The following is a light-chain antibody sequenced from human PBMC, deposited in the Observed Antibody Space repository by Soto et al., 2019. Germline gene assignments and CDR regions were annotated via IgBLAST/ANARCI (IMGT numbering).Light chain of an antibody. J-gene: IGLJ6*01. Sequence: QSALTQPASVSGSPGQSITISCTGTSSDVGDYPYVSWYQQHPGKVPKLIIYEVTNRPSGVSGRFSGSKSDNTASLTISGLQAEDEADYYCSSYSRTNTLVFGSGTKVTLL. CDR1: SSDVGDYPY. CDR2: EVT. CDR3: SSYSRTNTLV. V-gene: IGLV2-14*01.